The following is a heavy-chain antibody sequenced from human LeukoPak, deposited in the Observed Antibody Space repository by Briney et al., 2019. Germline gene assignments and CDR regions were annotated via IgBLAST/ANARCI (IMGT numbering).Heavy chain of an antibody. D-gene: IGHD5-24*01. CDR2: ISQFGGT. V-gene: IGHV4-30-2*01. J-gene: IGHJ4*02. CDR3: AREAGGTYNY. CDR1: RGSISSGGYY. Sequence: KSSETLSLTCTVSRGSISSGGYYWSWIRQAPGKGLEWIGYISQFGGTNYTPSLKSRVTISRDRSKNQFSLNLSSVTAADTAVYYCAREAGGTYNYWGQGTLVTVSS.